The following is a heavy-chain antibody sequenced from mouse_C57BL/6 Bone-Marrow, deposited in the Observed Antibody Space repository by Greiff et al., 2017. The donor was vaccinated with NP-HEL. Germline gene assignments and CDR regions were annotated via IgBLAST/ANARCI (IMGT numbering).Heavy chain of an antibody. J-gene: IGHJ1*03. V-gene: IGHV1-69*01. CDR3: ARSRITTVVAHWYFDV. CDR2: IDPSDSYT. CDR1: GYTFTSYW. Sequence: VQLQQSGAELVMPGASVKLSCKASGYTFTSYWMHWVKQRPGQGLEWIGEIDPSDSYTNYNQKFKGKSTLTVDKSSSTAYMQLSSLTSEDSAVYYCARSRITTVVAHWYFDVWGTGTTVTVSS. D-gene: IGHD1-1*01.